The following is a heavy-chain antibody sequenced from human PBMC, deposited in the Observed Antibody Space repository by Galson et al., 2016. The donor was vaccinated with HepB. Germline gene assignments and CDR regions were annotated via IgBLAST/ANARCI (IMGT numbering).Heavy chain of an antibody. Sequence: PALVKPTQTLTLTRTFSGLSFSSIGVGVGWIRQPPGKALEWLTLIYWDDEKRYSPSLRARLAITKDPSKNQVVLTMTNMDPADTATYYCAHRTGWSTSTSPGGFDYWGQGALVTVSS. J-gene: IGHJ4*02. CDR2: IYWDDEK. D-gene: IGHD2/OR15-2a*01. CDR1: GLSFSSIGVG. V-gene: IGHV2-5*02. CDR3: AHRTGWSTSTSPGGFDY.